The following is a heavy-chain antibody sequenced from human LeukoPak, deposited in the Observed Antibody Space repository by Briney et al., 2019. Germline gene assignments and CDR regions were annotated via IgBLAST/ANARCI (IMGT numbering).Heavy chain of an antibody. J-gene: IGHJ4*02. CDR2: INPSGGTT. V-gene: IGHV1-46*01. CDR1: GYIFTNYY. Sequence: ASVKVSCKTSGYIFTNYYMHWVRQAPGQGLEWMGMINPSGGTTSYAQKLQGRVTVTRDTSTSTVYMELRSLRSEDTAIYYCVRGCDSRGPCFDVSEDWGQGTRVTVSS. D-gene: IGHD3-22*01. CDR3: VRGCDSRGPCFDVSED.